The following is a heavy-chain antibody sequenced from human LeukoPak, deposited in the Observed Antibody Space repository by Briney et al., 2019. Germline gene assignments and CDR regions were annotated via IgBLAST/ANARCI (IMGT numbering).Heavy chain of an antibody. Sequence: GGSLRLSCAASGFTFSNAWMSWVRQAPGKGLEWVCRIKSKTDCGTTDYAVPVKGRFPISRDYTKDTQCLQMNSLKTENTAVYYCTTYYYYDSSGYRDYWGQGTLVTVSS. J-gene: IGHJ4*02. V-gene: IGHV3-15*01. CDR1: GFTFSNAW. CDR2: IKSKTDCGTT. D-gene: IGHD3-22*01. CDR3: TTYYYYDSSGYRDY.